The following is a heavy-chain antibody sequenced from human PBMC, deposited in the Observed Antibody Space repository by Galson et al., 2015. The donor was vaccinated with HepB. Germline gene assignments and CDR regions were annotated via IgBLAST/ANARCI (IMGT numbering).Heavy chain of an antibody. J-gene: IGHJ5*02. D-gene: IGHD2-2*01. CDR1: GSTFTSYA. V-gene: IGHV7-4-1*02. Sequence: SVKVSCKASGSTFTSYAMNWVRQAPGQGLEWMGWINTNTGNPTYAQGFTGRFVFSLDTSVSTAYLQISSLKAEDTAVYYCARDGRYCSSTSCYRNWFDPWGQGTLVTVSS. CDR2: INTNTGNP. CDR3: ARDGRYCSSTSCYRNWFDP.